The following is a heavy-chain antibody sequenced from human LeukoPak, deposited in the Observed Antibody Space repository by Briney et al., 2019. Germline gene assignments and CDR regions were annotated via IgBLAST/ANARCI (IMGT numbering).Heavy chain of an antibody. D-gene: IGHD5-24*01. Sequence: ASVKVSCKASGYTFTSYDINWVRQATGQGLEWIGWMTPNSAYTGYAQKFQGRVTITRNTSITTAYMELSSLRFEDTAVYYCARGRDGYNFGYFDLWGRGTLVTVPS. V-gene: IGHV1-8*03. CDR3: ARGRDGYNFGYFDL. CDR1: GYTFTSYD. J-gene: IGHJ2*01. CDR2: MTPNSAYT.